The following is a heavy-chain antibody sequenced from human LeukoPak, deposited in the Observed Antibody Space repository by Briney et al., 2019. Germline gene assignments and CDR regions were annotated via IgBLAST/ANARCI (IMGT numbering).Heavy chain of an antibody. V-gene: IGHV3-53*01. CDR1: GFSVSGKF. CDR3: ASGDGYLQPY. CDR2: IHYDGKI. D-gene: IGHD2-21*01. Sequence: GGSLRLSCAASGFSVSGKFMSWVRQAPGKGLEWVSIIHYDGKIRYAGSVGGRFTIYRDDSENTLFLQMNSLRVDDAAVYFCASGDGYLQPYWGQGTLVTVSS. J-gene: IGHJ4*02.